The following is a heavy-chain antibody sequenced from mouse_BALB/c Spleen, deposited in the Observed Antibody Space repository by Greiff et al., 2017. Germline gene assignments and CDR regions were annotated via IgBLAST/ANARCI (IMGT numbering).Heavy chain of an antibody. CDR3: ARYDYDGYYFDY. CDR1: GYAFTNYL. CDR2: INPGSGGT. V-gene: IGHV1-54*03. J-gene: IGHJ2*01. D-gene: IGHD2-4*01. Sequence: VQLQESGAELVRPGTSVKVSCKASGYAFTNYLIEWVKQRPGQGLEWIGVINPGSGGTNYNEKFKGKATLTADKSSSTAYMQLSSLTSDDSAVYFCARYDYDGYYFDYWGQGTTLTVSS.